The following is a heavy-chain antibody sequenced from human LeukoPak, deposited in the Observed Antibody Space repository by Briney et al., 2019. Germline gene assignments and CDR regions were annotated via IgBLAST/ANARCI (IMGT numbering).Heavy chain of an antibody. J-gene: IGHJ6*03. CDR1: GFTVSSNY. CDR3: ARLRTGDSSSWYGGYYYYYMDV. CDR2: IYSGGST. Sequence: QPGGSLRLSCAASGFTVSSNYMTWVRQAPGKGLEWVSVIYSGGSTYYADSVKGRFTISRDNSKNTLYLQMNSLRAEDTAVYYCARLRTGDSSSWYGGYYYYYMDVWGKGTTVTISS. D-gene: IGHD6-13*01. V-gene: IGHV3-66*04.